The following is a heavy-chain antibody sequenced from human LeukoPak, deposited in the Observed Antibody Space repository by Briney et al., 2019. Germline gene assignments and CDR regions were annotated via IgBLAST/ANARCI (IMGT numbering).Heavy chain of an antibody. D-gene: IGHD3-22*01. J-gene: IGHJ4*02. CDR1: GFTFSDHY. CDR2: ARNKANSYTT. Sequence: GGSLRLSCAASGFTFSDHYMDWVRQAPGKGLEWVGRARNKANSYTTEYAASVKGRFTISRDDSKNSLYLQMNSLTTEDTAVYYCARANVYYGDGYYPVVGYYFDYWGQGTLVTVSS. CDR3: ARANVYYGDGYYPVVGYYFDY. V-gene: IGHV3-72*01.